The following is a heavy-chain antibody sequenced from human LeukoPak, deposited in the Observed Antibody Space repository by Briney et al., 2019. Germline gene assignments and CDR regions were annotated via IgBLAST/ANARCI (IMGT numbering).Heavy chain of an antibody. V-gene: IGHV4-39*07. D-gene: IGHD4-17*01. CDR3: ARSPQGTATTANWLDP. CDR1: GGSISISNYY. Sequence: SETLSLTCNVSGGSISISNYYWGWIRQPPGKGLEWIGSMSYSGRTYYNPSLKTRVTVSLDTSKNQFSLNLISVTAADTAVYYCARSPQGTATTANWLDPWGQGTLVTVSS. CDR2: MSYSGRT. J-gene: IGHJ5*02.